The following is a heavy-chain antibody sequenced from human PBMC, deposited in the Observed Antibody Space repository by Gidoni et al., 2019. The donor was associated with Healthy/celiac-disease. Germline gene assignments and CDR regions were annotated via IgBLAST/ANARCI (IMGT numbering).Heavy chain of an antibody. Sequence: EVQLVESGGGLVQPGGSLRLSCAASGFTFSSYSMNWVRQAPGKGLEWVSYISSSSSTIYYADSVKGRFTISRDNAKNSLYLQMNSLRDEDTAVYYCASGCSGGSCYPAAGVFDYWGQGTLVTVSS. CDR1: GFTFSSYS. CDR2: ISSSSSTI. CDR3: ASGCSGGSCYPAAGVFDY. J-gene: IGHJ4*02. D-gene: IGHD2-15*01. V-gene: IGHV3-48*02.